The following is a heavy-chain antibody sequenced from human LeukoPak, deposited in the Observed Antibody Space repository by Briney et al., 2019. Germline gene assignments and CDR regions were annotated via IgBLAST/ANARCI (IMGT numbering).Heavy chain of an antibody. Sequence: PRASVKVSCTASGYAFTSYYMHWVRQAPGQGLEWMGIINPSGGSTSYAQKFQGRVTMTRDTSTSTVYMELSSLRSEDTAVYYCAREGEGTFLAYWGQGILVTVSS. CDR2: INPSGGST. J-gene: IGHJ4*02. V-gene: IGHV1-46*01. CDR1: GYAFTSYY. D-gene: IGHD3-16*01. CDR3: AREGEGTFLAY.